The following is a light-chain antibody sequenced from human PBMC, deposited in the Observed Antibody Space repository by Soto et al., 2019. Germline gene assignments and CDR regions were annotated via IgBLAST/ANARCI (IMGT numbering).Light chain of an antibody. CDR1: SSDIGSYNL. V-gene: IGLV2-23*01. CDR2: EGS. CDR3: CSYAGSGTDNYV. J-gene: IGLJ1*01. Sequence: QSALTQPASVSGSPGQSITFSCTGTSSDIGSYNLVSWYQQHPGKAPKLIIYEGSKRPSGVSNRFSGSKSGNTAFLTISGLQAEDEADYYCCSYAGSGTDNYVFGSGTKLTVL.